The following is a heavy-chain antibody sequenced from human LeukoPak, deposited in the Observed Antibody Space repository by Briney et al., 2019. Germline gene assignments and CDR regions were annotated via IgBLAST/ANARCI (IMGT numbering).Heavy chain of an antibody. CDR2: FDPKVGET. CDR3: ARRGGVVVRFDFDI. V-gene: IGHV1-24*01. D-gene: IGHD3-3*01. Sequence: ASVKVSCKVSGYTLTELSMHWVRLAPGKGLEWTGGFDPKVGETNYAQKFQGRVTMTKDTSTDTGYVELSSLRAEDTAVYYCARRGGVVVRFDFDIWGQGTMVTVSS. J-gene: IGHJ3*02. CDR1: GYTLTELS.